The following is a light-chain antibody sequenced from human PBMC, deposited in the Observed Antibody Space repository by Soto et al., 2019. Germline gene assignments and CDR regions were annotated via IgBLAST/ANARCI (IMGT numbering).Light chain of an antibody. V-gene: IGLV8-61*01. Sequence: QTVVTQEPSFSVSPGGTVTLTCGLSSGSVSTSYYPSWYQQTPGQAPRTLIYSTNTRSSGVPDRFSGSILGNKADLTITGAQADDESDYYCVLYMGSGSVVFGGGTKVTVL. J-gene: IGLJ2*01. CDR1: SGSVSTSYY. CDR2: STN. CDR3: VLYMGSGSVV.